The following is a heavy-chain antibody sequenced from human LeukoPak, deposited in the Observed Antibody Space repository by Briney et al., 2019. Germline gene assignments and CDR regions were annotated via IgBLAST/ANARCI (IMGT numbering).Heavy chain of an antibody. CDR1: GFSFRVFW. Sequence: GGSLTLSCAASGFSFRVFWMHWVRQAPGTGPGWVASIEYSGGSAYYADSVKDRFSISREDSKNTLYLQMDSLRGESTALYYCARNSGWDGISWGQGTLVTVSS. CDR2: IEYSGGSA. V-gene: IGHV3-30*05. CDR3: ARNSGWDGIS. D-gene: IGHD6-19*01. J-gene: IGHJ4*02.